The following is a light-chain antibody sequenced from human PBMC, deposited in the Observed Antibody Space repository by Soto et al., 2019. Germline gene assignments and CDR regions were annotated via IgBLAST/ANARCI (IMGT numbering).Light chain of an antibody. CDR3: QSYDSSLSAHYV. CDR1: SSNIGAGYD. J-gene: IGLJ1*01. V-gene: IGLV1-40*01. CDR2: GDS. Sequence: QSVLTQPPSVSGAPGQGVTISCTGSSSNIGAGYDVHWYQQLPGTAPKLLIYGDSNRPSGVPDRFSGSKSGTSASLAITGLQAEDEADDYCQSYDSSLSAHYVFGTGTKATVL.